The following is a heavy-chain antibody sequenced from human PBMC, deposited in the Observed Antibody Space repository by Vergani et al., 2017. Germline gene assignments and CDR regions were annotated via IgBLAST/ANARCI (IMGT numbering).Heavy chain of an antibody. V-gene: IGHV4-4*07. CDR3: ARCGGDNPSGWFDA. Sequence: QVQLQESGPGLVKPSETLSLTCTVSGGSISSYYWSWIRQPAGKGLEWIGRIYTSGSTNYNPSLKSGVTMSVDTSNNQFSLKLSSVTAADAAVYYCARCGGDNPSGWFDAWGQGTLVTVSS. CDR1: GGSISSYY. D-gene: IGHD2-21*02. J-gene: IGHJ5*02. CDR2: IYTSGST.